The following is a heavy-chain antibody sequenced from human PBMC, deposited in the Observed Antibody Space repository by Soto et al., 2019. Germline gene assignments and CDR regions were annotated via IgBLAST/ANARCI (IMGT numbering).Heavy chain of an antibody. D-gene: IGHD3-22*01. Sequence: QVQLVESGGGVVQPGRSLRLSCAASGFTFSSYGMHWVRQAPGKGLEWVAVIWYDGSNKYYADSVKGRFTISRDNSKNTLYLQMNSLRAEDTAVYYCARDSSGYYSIDYWGQGTLVTVSS. CDR2: IWYDGSNK. V-gene: IGHV3-33*01. CDR3: ARDSSGYYSIDY. J-gene: IGHJ4*02. CDR1: GFTFSSYG.